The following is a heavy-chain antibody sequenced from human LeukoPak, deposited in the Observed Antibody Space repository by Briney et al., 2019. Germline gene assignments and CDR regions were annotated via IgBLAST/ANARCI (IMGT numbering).Heavy chain of an antibody. D-gene: IGHD3-16*01. CDR2: ISAYSGNT. V-gene: IGHV1-18*01. Sequence: GASVKVSCKASGYTFTSYGISWVRQAPGQGLEWMGLISAYSGNTNFAQKLQGRVTMTTDTSTSTAYMGLRSLRSDDTAVYFCARGADTGSYGSLVYFDYWGQGTLVTVSS. CDR1: GYTFTSYG. J-gene: IGHJ4*02. CDR3: ARGADTGSYGSLVYFDY.